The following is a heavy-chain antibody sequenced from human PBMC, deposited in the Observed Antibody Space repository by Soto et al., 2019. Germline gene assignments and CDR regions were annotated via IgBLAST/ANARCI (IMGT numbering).Heavy chain of an antibody. J-gene: IGHJ5*02. CDR1: GGSVTSYH. D-gene: IGHD2-8*01. V-gene: IGHV4-59*02. Sequence: SNSMSLTCIVSGGSVTSYHWSWIRKIPGKGLEWIASTSYTGNTNYNPSLQSRVTISLNTSKNQLSLRLTSMTAADTAVYYSARDMHAGFTHYFGPWGQGTLVTVSS. CDR3: ARDMHAGFTHYFGP. CDR2: TSYTGNT.